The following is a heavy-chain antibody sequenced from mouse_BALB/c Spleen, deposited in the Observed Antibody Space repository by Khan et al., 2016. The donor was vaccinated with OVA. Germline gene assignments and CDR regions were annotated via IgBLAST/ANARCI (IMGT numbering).Heavy chain of an antibody. V-gene: IGHV5-15*02. CDR3: ARSWAMDY. Sequence: EVELVESGGGLVQPGGSRKLSCAASGFTFSDYGLAWVRQAPGKGLEWVAFISSLAYSIYYADTVTGRFTISRDNAKNTLYLEMSSLRSEDTAMYYCARSWAMDYWGQGTSVTVSS. CDR2: ISSLAYSI. J-gene: IGHJ4*01. CDR1: GFTFSDYG.